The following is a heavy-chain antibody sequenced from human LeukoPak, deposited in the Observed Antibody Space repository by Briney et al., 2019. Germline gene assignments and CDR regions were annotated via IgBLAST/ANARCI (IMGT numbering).Heavy chain of an antibody. CDR3: AKGAWKFYHCNGGNCYFDY. V-gene: IGHV3-23*01. D-gene: IGHD2-15*01. Sequence: GGSLRLSCAASGFTFSSYAMTWVRQAPGKGLEWVSTISGDGSSTYYADSVKGRFTISRDNSKNILYLQMNSLKAEDTAVYYCAKGAWKFYHCNGGNCYFDYWGQGTLVTVSS. CDR2: ISGDGSST. CDR1: GFTFSSYA. J-gene: IGHJ4*02.